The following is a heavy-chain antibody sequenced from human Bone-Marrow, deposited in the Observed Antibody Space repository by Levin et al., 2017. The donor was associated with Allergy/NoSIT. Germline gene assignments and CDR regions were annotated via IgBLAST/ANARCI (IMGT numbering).Heavy chain of an antibody. J-gene: IGHJ4*02. D-gene: IGHD2-21*02. CDR2: ISSSSSYI. V-gene: IGHV3-21*01. CDR1: GFTFSSYS. CDR3: AGDPYCGGDCANSDY. Sequence: PGGSLRLSCAASGFTFSSYSMNWVRQAPGKGLEWVSSISSSSSYIYYADSVKGRFTISRDNAKNSLYLQMNSLRAEDTAVYYCAGDPYCGGDCANSDYWGQGTLVTVSS.